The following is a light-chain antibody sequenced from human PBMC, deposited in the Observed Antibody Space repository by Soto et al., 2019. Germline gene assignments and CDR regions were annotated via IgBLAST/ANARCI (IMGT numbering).Light chain of an antibody. CDR1: SSDVGSYNL. CDR3: CSYAGSSTYV. CDR2: EVS. J-gene: IGLJ1*01. V-gene: IGLV2-23*02. Sequence: QSALTQPASVSGSPGQSITISCTGTSSDVGSYNLVSWYHQHPGNAPKLMIYEVSKRSSGVSNRFSGSKSGNTASLTISGLQAEDEADYYCCSYAGSSTYVFGTGTKVTVL.